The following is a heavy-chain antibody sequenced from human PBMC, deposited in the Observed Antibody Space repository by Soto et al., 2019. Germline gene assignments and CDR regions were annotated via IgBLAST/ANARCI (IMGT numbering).Heavy chain of an antibody. V-gene: IGHV1-69*06. D-gene: IGHD3-22*01. CDR2: IIPIFGTA. CDR1: GGTFSSYA. J-gene: IGHJ4*02. Sequence: SVKVSCKASGGTFSSYAISWVRQAPGQGLEWMGGIIPIFGTANYAQKFQGRVTITADKSTSTAYMELSSLRSEDTAVYYCAAGGDYYDSSGYLDYWGQGTLVTVSS. CDR3: AAGGDYYDSSGYLDY.